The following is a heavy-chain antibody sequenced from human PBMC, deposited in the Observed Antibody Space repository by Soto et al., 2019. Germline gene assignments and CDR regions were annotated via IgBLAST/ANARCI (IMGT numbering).Heavy chain of an antibody. CDR3: ARDTISPDYGGNYYGMDV. CDR1: GGSISSGGYY. V-gene: IGHV4-31*03. J-gene: IGHJ6*02. Sequence: PSETRSLTCTVSGGSISSGGYYWSWIRQHPGKGLEWIGYIYYSGSTYYNPSLKSRVTISVDTSKNQFSLKLSSVTAADTAVYYCARDTISPDYGGNYYGMDVWGQGTTVTVSS. D-gene: IGHD4-17*01. CDR2: IYYSGST.